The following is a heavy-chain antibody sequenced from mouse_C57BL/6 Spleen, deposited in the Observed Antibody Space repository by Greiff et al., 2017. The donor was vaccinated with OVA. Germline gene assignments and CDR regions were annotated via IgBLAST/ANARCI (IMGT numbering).Heavy chain of an antibody. D-gene: IGHD2-4*01. CDR1: GFTFSDYG. Sequence: EVKLVESGGGLVKPGGSLKLSCAASGFTFSDYGMHWVRQAPEKGLEWVAYISNGSSTIYYADKLKGGVTISRDNANNTLFLEMSSLRSEDSAMYYCAREVYYDDGGFAYWGQGTMVTVS. CDR2: ISNGSSTI. V-gene: IGHV5-17*01. CDR3: AREVYYDDGGFAY. J-gene: IGHJ3*01.